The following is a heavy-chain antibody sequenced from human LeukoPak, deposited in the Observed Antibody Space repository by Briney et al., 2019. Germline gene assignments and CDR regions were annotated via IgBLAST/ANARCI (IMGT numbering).Heavy chain of an antibody. V-gene: IGHV1-2*02. CDR2: IDPNSGGT. D-gene: IGHD3-10*01. J-gene: IGHJ4*02. CDR3: AKFDFRGNDRFFDY. Sequence: ASVKVSCKASGYSFTDFYVHWVRQAPGQGLEWMGLIDPNSGGTNYAQKFQGRVTMIRDTSVNTAFLELSRLTSDDTAVYYCAKFDFRGNDRFFDYWGQGSLVTVSS. CDR1: GYSFTDFY.